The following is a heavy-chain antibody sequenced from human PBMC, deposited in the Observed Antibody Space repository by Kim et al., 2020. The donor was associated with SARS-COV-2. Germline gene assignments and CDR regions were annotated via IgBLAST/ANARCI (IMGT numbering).Heavy chain of an antibody. CDR1: GFTFSSYS. CDR3: ARDLEMATIHFDY. Sequence: GGSLRLSCAASGFTFSSYSMNWVRQAPGKGLEWVSSISSSSSYIYYADSVKGRFTISRDNAKNSLYLQMNSLRAEDTAVYYCARDLEMATIHFDYWGQGTLVTVSS. J-gene: IGHJ4*02. D-gene: IGHD5-12*01. CDR2: ISSSSSYI. V-gene: IGHV3-21*01.